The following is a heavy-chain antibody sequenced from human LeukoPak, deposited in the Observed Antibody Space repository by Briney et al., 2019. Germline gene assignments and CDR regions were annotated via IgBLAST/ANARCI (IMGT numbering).Heavy chain of an antibody. V-gene: IGHV3-7*03. Sequence: GGSLRLSCVASGFPFSSYWMTWVRQAPGKGLEWVANIKQDGSKKSYVDSVKGRFTISRDNSKNSLSLQMNSLRGEDTALYYCAKFSAPSGGSSGWPWVIDNWGQGTLVTVSS. J-gene: IGHJ4*02. CDR1: GFPFSSYW. D-gene: IGHD6-25*01. CDR3: AKFSAPSGGSSGWPWVIDN. CDR2: IKQDGSKK.